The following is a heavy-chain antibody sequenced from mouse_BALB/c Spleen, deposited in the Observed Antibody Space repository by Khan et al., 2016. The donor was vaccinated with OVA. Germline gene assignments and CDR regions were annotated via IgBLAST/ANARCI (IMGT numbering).Heavy chain of an antibody. CDR2: MIYSGNT. V-gene: IGHV3-8*02. CDR3: ARSTYRYAFAY. J-gene: IGHJ3*01. D-gene: IGHD2-14*01. CDR1: GDSITSGY. Sequence: EVQLQESGPSLVKPSQTLSLTCSVTGDSITSGYWNRIRKFPGNKLEYMGYMIYSGNTYYNPSLKSRLSITRHTSKNQYYLQLNAVTTEDTATYYCARSTYRYAFAYWGQGTLVTVSA.